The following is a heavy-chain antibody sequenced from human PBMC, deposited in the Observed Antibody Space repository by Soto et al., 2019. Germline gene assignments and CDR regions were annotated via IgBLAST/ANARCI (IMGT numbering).Heavy chain of an antibody. CDR3: AKAGGGSYWAHLDY. Sequence: GGSLRLSCAASGFTFSSYAMSWVRQAPGKGLEWVSAISGSGGSTYYADSVKGRFTISRDNPKNTLYLQMNSLRAEDTAVYYCAKAGGGSYWAHLDYWGPGTLVTVSS. CDR1: GFTFSSYA. J-gene: IGHJ4*02. CDR2: ISGSGGST. D-gene: IGHD1-26*01. V-gene: IGHV3-23*01.